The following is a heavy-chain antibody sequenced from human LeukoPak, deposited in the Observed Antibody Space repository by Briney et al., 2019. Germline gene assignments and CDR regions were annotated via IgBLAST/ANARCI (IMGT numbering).Heavy chain of an antibody. V-gene: IGHV3-7*01. Sequence: PGGSLRLCCAASGFTFSSYWMSWVRQAPGKGLEWVANIKQDGSEKYYVDSVKGRFTISRDNAKNSLYLQMNSLRAEDTAVYYCARAPYCSGGSCYSPFDYWGQGTLVTVSS. CDR3: ARAPYCSGGSCYSPFDY. J-gene: IGHJ4*02. CDR2: IKQDGSEK. CDR1: GFTFSSYW. D-gene: IGHD2-15*01.